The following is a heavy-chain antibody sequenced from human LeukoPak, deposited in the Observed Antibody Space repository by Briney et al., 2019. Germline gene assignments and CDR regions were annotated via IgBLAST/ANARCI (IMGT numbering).Heavy chain of an antibody. J-gene: IGHJ3*02. CDR3: ARVPLYYYDSSGYYYGLVGAFDI. D-gene: IGHD3-22*01. V-gene: IGHV1-2*02. Sequence: ASVKVSCKASGYTFTGYYMHRVRQAPGQGHEWMGWINPNSGGTNYAQKFQGRVTMTRDTSISTAYMELSRLRSDDTAVYYCARVPLYYYDSSGYYYGLVGAFDIWGQGTMVTVSS. CDR2: INPNSGGT. CDR1: GYTFTGYY.